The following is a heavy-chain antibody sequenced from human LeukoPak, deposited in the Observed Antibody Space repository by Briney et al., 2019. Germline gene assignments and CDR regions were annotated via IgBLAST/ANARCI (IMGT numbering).Heavy chain of an antibody. CDR2: IDYSSTT. CDR1: AGSVSSYY. D-gene: IGHD1-26*01. CDR3: ARLSGSQTTPY. Sequence: SPSLSPTWTVSAGSVSSYYSSCIRQPPRDWLEWIGYIDYSSTTNYNPSLKSRVTMSVDTSKNQFSLKLSSVTAADTAVYYCARLSGSQTTPYWGQGTRVTVSS. V-gene: IGHV4-59*08. J-gene: IGHJ4*02.